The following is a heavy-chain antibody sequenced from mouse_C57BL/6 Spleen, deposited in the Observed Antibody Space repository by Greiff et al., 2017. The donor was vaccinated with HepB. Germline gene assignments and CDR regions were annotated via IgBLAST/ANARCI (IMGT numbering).Heavy chain of an antibody. CDR1: GYTFTSYW. Sequence: VQLQQPGAELVKPGASVKVSCKASGYTFTSYWMHWVKQRPGQGLEWIGRIHPSDSDTNYNQKFKGKATLTVDKSSSTAYMQLSSLTSEDSAVYYCASLSAYYSNYVAYWGQGTLVTVSA. J-gene: IGHJ3*01. CDR2: IHPSDSDT. V-gene: IGHV1-74*01. CDR3: ASLSAYYSNYVAY. D-gene: IGHD2-5*01.